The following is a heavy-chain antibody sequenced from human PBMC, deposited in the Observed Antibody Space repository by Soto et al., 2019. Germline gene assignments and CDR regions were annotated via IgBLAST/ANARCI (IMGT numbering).Heavy chain of an antibody. Sequence: GGSLSLSCSTSGFTFSAYKMNWVRQAQGKGLECVSGISNQGDTTYYADSVKGRFTISRDNSKNTLYLQMSSLRPEDTAVYYCARAKLFPFDYWGQGTQVTVSS. CDR1: GFTFSAYK. CDR3: ARAKLFPFDY. CDR2: ISNQGDTT. J-gene: IGHJ4*02. V-gene: IGHV3-64D*06. D-gene: IGHD2-21*01.